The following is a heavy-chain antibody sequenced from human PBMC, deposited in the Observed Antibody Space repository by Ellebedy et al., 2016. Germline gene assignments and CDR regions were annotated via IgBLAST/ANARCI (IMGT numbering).Heavy chain of an antibody. J-gene: IGHJ4*02. Sequence: SETLSLTCAVSGGSITSRDWWSWVRQPPGKGLEWIGEIYHTGSTNYEPSLEGRVAISLDRSKNQFSLALSFVTAAATAVYYCAVGSGGYYGPFDFWGQGSLVTFSS. V-gene: IGHV4-4*02. CDR1: GGSITSRDW. CDR3: AVGSGGYYGPFDF. D-gene: IGHD3-10*01. CDR2: IYHTGST.